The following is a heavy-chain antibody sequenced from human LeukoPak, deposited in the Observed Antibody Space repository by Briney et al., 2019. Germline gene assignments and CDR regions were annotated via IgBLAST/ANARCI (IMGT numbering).Heavy chain of an antibody. D-gene: IGHD3-16*01. Sequence: ASVKVSCKASGGTFSSYAISWVRQAPGQGLEWMGGIIPIFGTANYAQKFQGRVTITRNTSISTAYMELSSLRSEDTAVYYCAMRLWGSPHYDAFDIWGQGTMVTVSS. CDR2: IIPIFGTA. CDR1: GGTFSSYA. CDR3: AMRLWGSPHYDAFDI. J-gene: IGHJ3*02. V-gene: IGHV1-69*05.